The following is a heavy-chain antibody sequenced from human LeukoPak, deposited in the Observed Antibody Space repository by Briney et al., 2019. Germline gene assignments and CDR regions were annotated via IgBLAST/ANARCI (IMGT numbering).Heavy chain of an antibody. J-gene: IGHJ4*02. Sequence: ASVKVSCKAAGYTFTNYGISWGRQSPGQRLEWMGWISTYSDRIKYAQNFQGRLTMTTDTSTSTAYMDLRGLTSDDTAMYYCARGSYYVHWGQGTLVTVSS. CDR1: GYTFTNYG. CDR2: ISTYSDRI. CDR3: ARGSYYVH. V-gene: IGHV1-18*01. D-gene: IGHD1-26*01.